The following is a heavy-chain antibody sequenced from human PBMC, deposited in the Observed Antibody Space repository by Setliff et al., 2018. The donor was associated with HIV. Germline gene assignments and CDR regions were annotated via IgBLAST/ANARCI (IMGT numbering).Heavy chain of an antibody. CDR3: AQMSISASVYFDY. Sequence: PSETLSLTCTVSGDSISSGGYCWNWVRQPAGRGLEWIGRIFASGNTNYNPSLKSRVTMSVDTSNNQFSLRLKSVTAADTAVYFCAQMSISASVYFDYWGQGTLVTVSS. CDR1: GDSISSGGYC. CDR2: IFASGNT. V-gene: IGHV4-61*02. J-gene: IGHJ4*02. D-gene: IGHD2-21*01.